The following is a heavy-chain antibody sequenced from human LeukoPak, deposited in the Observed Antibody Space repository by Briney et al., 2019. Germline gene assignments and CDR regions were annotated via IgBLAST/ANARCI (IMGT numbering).Heavy chain of an antibody. CDR2: INHSGST. D-gene: IGHD3-16*01. Sequence: SETLSLTCTVSGGSISSSSYYWGWIRQPPGKGLEWIGEINHSGSTNYNPSLKSRVTISVDTSKNQFSLKLSSVTAADTAVYYCARSLWEPFDYWGQGTLVTVSS. CDR1: GGSISSSSYY. J-gene: IGHJ4*02. V-gene: IGHV4-39*07. CDR3: ARSLWEPFDY.